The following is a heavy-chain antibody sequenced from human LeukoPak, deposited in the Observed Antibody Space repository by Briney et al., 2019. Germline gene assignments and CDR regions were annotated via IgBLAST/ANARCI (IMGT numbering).Heavy chain of an antibody. CDR1: GFTFSSYA. J-gene: IGHJ3*02. D-gene: IGHD3-22*01. CDR3: ARDHPEHDSSGYYPGDAFDI. Sequence: GGSLRLSCAASGFTFSSYAMHWVRQAPGKGLEWVAVISYDGSNKYYADSVKGRFTISRDNFKNTLYLQMNSLRAEDTAVYYCARDHPEHDSSGYYPGDAFDIWGQGTMVTVSS. V-gene: IGHV3-30*04. CDR2: ISYDGSNK.